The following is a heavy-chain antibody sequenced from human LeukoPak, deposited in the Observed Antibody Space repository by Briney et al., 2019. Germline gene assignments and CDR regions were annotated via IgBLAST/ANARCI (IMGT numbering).Heavy chain of an antibody. V-gene: IGHV3-21*01. Sequence: GGSLRLSCAASGFTFSSYSMNWVRQAQGKGLEGVSSISSSSSYIYYADSVKGRFTISRDNAKNSLYLQMNSLRAEDTAVYYCARGQYDILKDFDYWGQGTLVTVSS. CDR2: ISSSSSYI. CDR1: GFTFSSYS. J-gene: IGHJ4*02. D-gene: IGHD3-9*01. CDR3: ARGQYDILKDFDY.